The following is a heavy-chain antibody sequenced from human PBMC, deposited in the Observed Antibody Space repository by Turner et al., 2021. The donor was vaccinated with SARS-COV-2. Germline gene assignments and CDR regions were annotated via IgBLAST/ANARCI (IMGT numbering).Heavy chain of an antibody. CDR2: INHSGST. CDR3: VRGLRGVVVAATLNWFDP. V-gene: IGHV4-34*01. J-gene: IGHJ5*02. Sequence: QVQLQQWGAGLLKPSETLSLTCVVYGGSFSGYYGRWLRQPPGKGLEWIGEINHSGSTNYNPSLKSRVTISVDTSKNQFSLKLSSVTAADTAVYYCVRGLRGVVVAATLNWFDPWGQGTLVTVSS. CDR1: GGSFSGYY. D-gene: IGHD2-15*01.